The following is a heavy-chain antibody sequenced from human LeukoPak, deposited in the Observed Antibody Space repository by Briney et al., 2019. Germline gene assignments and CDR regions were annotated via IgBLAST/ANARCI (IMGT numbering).Heavy chain of an antibody. J-gene: IGHJ5*02. CDR1: GFAFSAFA. CDR2: IKQDGSEK. CDR3: AREVLRFLEGNWFDP. D-gene: IGHD3-3*01. Sequence: GGSLRLSCAASGFAFSAFAMHWVRQAPGKGLEWVANIKQDGSEKYYVDSVKGRFTISRDNAKNSLYLQMNSLRAEDTAVYYCAREVLRFLEGNWFDPWGQGTLVTVSS. V-gene: IGHV3-7*01.